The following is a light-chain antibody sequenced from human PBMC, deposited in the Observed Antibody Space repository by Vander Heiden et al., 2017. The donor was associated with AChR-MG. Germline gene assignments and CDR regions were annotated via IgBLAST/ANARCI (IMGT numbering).Light chain of an antibody. Sequence: EIVLTQSPATLSLSPGERATLPCRARQNVNTYLAWYQQKPGQAPRLLIYDASNRATGIPARFSGSGSGTDFTLTISSLEPEDFAVYYCQQRSNWPLTFGGGTKVEIK. CDR3: QQRSNWPLT. CDR1: QNVNTY. CDR2: DAS. J-gene: IGKJ4*01. V-gene: IGKV3-11*01.